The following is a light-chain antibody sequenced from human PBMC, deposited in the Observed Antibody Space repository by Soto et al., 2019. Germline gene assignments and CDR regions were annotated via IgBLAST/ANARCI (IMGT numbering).Light chain of an antibody. CDR3: SSYTSSSTLDVV. V-gene: IGLV2-14*01. J-gene: IGLJ2*01. Sequence: QSALTQPASVTGSPGQSITISCTGTSSDAGGYNYVSWYQQHPGKAPKLMIYEVSNRPSGVSNRFSGSKSGNTASLTISGLQAEDEADYYCSSYTSSSTLDVVFGGGTKLTV. CDR2: EVS. CDR1: SSDAGGYNY.